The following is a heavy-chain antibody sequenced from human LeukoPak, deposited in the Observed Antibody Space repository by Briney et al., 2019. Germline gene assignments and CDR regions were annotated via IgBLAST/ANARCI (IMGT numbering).Heavy chain of an antibody. CDR3: ARHSTLGYCSTTSCRTPFDV. CDR1: GYIFTNYW. V-gene: IGHV5-51*01. J-gene: IGHJ3*01. CDR2: FYPADSDT. Sequence: GESLKISCKGSGYIFTNYWIGWVRHMPGKGLEWMGIFYPADSDTRYNPSFQGQVTFSADKSISTAFLQWSSLKASDTAMYFCARHSTLGYCSTTSCRTPFDVWGQGTMVTVSS. D-gene: IGHD2-2*01.